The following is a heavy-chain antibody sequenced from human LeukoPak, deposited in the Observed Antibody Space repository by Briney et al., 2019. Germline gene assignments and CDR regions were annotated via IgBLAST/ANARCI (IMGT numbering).Heavy chain of an antibody. CDR3: ARAYDSSGYLFFDY. V-gene: IGHV1-2*02. CDR2: INPNSGGT. J-gene: IGHJ4*02. Sequence: ASVKVSCKASGYTFTGYYMHWVRQAPGQGLEWMGWINPNSGGTNYAQKFQGRVTMTRDTSHSTAYMELSRLRSDDTAVYYCARAYDSSGYLFFDYWGQGTLVTVSS. D-gene: IGHD3-22*01. CDR1: GYTFTGYY.